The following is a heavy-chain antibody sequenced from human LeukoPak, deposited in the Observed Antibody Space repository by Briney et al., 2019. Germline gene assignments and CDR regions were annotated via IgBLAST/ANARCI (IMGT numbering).Heavy chain of an antibody. CDR2: IKRKNDGGTT. V-gene: IGHV3-15*01. CDR3: TTDTHCSTVGCRGPNYYYGLDV. J-gene: IGHJ6*02. CDR1: GFPFNNGW. D-gene: IGHD2-15*01. Sequence: GSLLLSWAASGFPFNNGWVRWGRPAPGEGRGWGGRIKRKNDGGTTDYAAPVKGRFSTSRDDSKNTVYLEMNSLKTEDTAVYYCTTDTHCSTVGCRGPNYYYGLDVWGQGTTVTVSS.